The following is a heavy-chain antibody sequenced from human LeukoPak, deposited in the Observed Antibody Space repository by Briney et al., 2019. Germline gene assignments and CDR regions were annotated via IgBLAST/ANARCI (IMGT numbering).Heavy chain of an antibody. Sequence: PSETLSLTCAVYGGSFSGYYWSWIRQPPGKGLEWIGEINHSGSTNYNPSLKSRVTISVDTSKNQFSLKLSSVTAADTAVYYCARARRDGGILTGYYVHYYYYMDVWGKGTTVTISS. CDR3: ARARRDGGILTGYYVHYYYYMDV. V-gene: IGHV4-34*01. J-gene: IGHJ6*03. D-gene: IGHD3-9*01. CDR2: INHSGST. CDR1: GGSFSGYY.